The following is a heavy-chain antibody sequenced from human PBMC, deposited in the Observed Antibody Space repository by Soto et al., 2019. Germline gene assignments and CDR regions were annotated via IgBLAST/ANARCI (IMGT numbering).Heavy chain of an antibody. J-gene: IGHJ4*02. CDR2: ISPYSGKT. CDR3: AREGLLLLPDY. D-gene: IGHD3-22*01. CDR1: GYTFTNND. Sequence: GASVKVSCKTSGYTFTNNDVCWVRQTPGQGLEWMGWISPYSGKTNYARKFKDRVTMTTDTSTSTVYMELTSLTSDDTAVYYCAREGLLLLPDYWGQRTLVTVSS. V-gene: IGHV1-18*01.